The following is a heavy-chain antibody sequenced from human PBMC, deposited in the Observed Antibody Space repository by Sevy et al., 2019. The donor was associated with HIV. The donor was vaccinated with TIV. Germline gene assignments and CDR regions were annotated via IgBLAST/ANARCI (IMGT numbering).Heavy chain of an antibody. J-gene: IGHJ6*02. Sequence: GGSLRLSCVASGLTFSSYSMKWVRQAPGKGLEWVSSISRSSSYIYYADSVKGRFTISRDNAKKSLYLQVNSLRAEDTAVYYCARDRDGSGSSGGYGMDVWGQGTTVTVSS. D-gene: IGHD3-10*01. CDR1: GLTFSSYS. CDR3: ARDRDGSGSSGGYGMDV. CDR2: ISRSSSYI. V-gene: IGHV3-21*01.